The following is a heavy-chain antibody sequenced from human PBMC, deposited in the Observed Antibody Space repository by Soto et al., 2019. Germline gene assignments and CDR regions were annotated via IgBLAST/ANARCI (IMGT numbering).Heavy chain of an antibody. CDR2: INAGNGNT. V-gene: IGHV1-3*01. J-gene: IGHJ3*02. D-gene: IGHD1-26*01. Sequence: ASVKVTCKASGYTFTSYAMHWVRQAPGQRLEWMGWINAGNGNTKYSQKFQGRVTITRDTSASTAYMELSSLRSEDTAVYYCARDQTVGDGYHFAFDIWGQGTMVTVSS. CDR1: GYTFTSYA. CDR3: ARDQTVGDGYHFAFDI.